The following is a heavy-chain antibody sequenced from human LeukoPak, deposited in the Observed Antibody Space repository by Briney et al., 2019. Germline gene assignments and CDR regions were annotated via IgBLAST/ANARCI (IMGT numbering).Heavy chain of an antibody. V-gene: IGHV4-59*01. CDR3: ATHYYDSSGYYSPWYYYYYYMDV. D-gene: IGHD3-22*01. CDR2: IYYSGST. CDR1: GGSISSYY. J-gene: IGHJ6*03. Sequence: SETLSLTCTVSGGSISSYYWSWIRQPPGKGLEWIGYIYYSGSTNYNPSLKSRVTISVDTSKNQFSLKLSSVTAADTAVYYCATHYYDSSGYYSPWYYYYYYMDVWGKGTTVTVSS.